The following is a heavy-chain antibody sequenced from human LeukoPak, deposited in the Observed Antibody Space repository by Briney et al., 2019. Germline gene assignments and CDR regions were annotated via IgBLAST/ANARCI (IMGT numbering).Heavy chain of an antibody. D-gene: IGHD3-22*01. V-gene: IGHV3-53*01. CDR2: IYSGGST. CDR3: ARGVYYYDSSGAPHWFDP. Sequence: GGSLRLSCAASGFTVSSNHMSWVRQAPGKGLEWVSVIYSGGSTYYADSVKGRFTISRDNSKNTLYLQMNSLRAEDTAVYYCARGVYYYDSSGAPHWFDPWGQGTLVTVSS. CDR1: GFTVSSNH. J-gene: IGHJ5*02.